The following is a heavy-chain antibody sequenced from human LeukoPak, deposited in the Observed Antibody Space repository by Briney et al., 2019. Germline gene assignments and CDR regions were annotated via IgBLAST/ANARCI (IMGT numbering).Heavy chain of an antibody. CDR3: ARARGMLTFGGVIVQYHFDY. CDR1: GGSFSGYY. D-gene: IGHD3-16*02. CDR2: INHSGST. Sequence: SETLSLTCAVYGGSFSGYYWSWIRQPPGKGLEWIGEINHSGSTNYNPSLKSRVTISVDTSKNQFSLKLSSVTAADTAVYYCARARGMLTFGGVIVQYHFDYWGQGTLVTVSS. J-gene: IGHJ4*02. V-gene: IGHV4-34*01.